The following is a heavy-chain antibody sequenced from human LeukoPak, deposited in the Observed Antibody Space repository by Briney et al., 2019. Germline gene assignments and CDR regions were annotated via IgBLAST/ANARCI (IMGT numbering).Heavy chain of an antibody. J-gene: IGHJ5*02. Sequence: GGSLRLSCVASGFTFSRYWMSWVRQAPGKGLEWVANIKQDGSENFYVDSVKGRFTISRDNAKNSLYLQMNSLRAEDTAVYYCARDSTGYGYEEWSWGQGTLVTVPS. CDR3: ARDSTGYGYEEWS. CDR2: IKQDGSEN. CDR1: GFTFSRYW. D-gene: IGHD5-18*01. V-gene: IGHV3-7*01.